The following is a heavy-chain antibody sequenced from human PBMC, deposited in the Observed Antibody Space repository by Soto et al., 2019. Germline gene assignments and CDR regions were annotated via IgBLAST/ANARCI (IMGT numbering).Heavy chain of an antibody. CDR1: GGSISNNY. D-gene: IGHD2-2*01. V-gene: IGHV4-4*07. CDR3: ARAGEAVQPAANSHYYYGMDV. Sequence: PSETLSLTCNVSGGSISNNYWTWIRQPARKGLEWIGRIYSNGRTNFNPSLKSRISMSIDTSKNQFSLKLSSVTAADTAVYYCARAGEAVQPAANSHYYYGMDVWGQGTTVTVSS. J-gene: IGHJ6*02. CDR2: IYSNGRT.